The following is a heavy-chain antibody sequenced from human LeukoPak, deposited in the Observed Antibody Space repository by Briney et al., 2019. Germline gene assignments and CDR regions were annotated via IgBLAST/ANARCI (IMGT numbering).Heavy chain of an antibody. J-gene: IGHJ4*02. CDR2: IWYDGSSK. V-gene: IGHV3-33*06. CDR3: AKEAYNYYDSSGYLFGY. CDR1: GFTFSSYG. D-gene: IGHD3-22*01. Sequence: GRSLRLSCAASGFTFSSYGMHWVRQAPGKGLEWVAVIWYDGSSKYYADSVKGRFTISRDNSKNTLYLQMNSLRAEDTAVYYCAKEAYNYYDSSGYLFGYWGQGTLVTVSS.